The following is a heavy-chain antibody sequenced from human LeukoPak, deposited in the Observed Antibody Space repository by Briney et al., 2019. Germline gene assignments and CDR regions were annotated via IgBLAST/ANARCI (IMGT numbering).Heavy chain of an antibody. V-gene: IGHV1-2*02. CDR2: INPNSGGT. D-gene: IGHD6-13*01. CDR1: GYTFTGYY. CDR3: ARLYSGSWYVVDY. Sequence: ASVKVSCKASGYTFTGYYMHWVRQAPGQGLEWMGWINPNSGGTNYAQKFQGRVTMTRDTSISTAYMELSRLRSDDTAVYYCARLYSGSWYVVDYWGQGTLVTVSS. J-gene: IGHJ4*02.